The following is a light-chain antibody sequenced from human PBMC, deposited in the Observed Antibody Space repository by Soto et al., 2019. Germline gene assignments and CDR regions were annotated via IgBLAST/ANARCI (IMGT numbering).Light chain of an antibody. V-gene: IGKV3-20*01. Sequence: EIVMTQSPATLSVSRRERSTLXXRASQSVSSNLAWYQQKPGQAPGXLIYGASTRAGGIPDRFSGSGSGTDFTLTISRLEPEDFAVYYCQQYGSSGAFGQGTKVDIK. J-gene: IGKJ1*01. CDR1: QSVSSN. CDR3: QQYGSSGA. CDR2: GAS.